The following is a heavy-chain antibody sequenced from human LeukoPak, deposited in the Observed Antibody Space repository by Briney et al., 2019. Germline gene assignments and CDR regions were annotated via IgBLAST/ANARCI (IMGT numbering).Heavy chain of an antibody. J-gene: IGHJ4*02. CDR1: GGSISSSSYY. D-gene: IGHD6-6*01. Sequence: SETLSLTCTVSGGSISSSSYYWGWIRQLPGKGLEWIGSIYYSGSTYYNPSLKSRVTISVDTSKNQFSLKLSSVTAADTAVYYCARGYSSSSWSLFDYWGQGTLVTVSS. CDR2: IYYSGST. V-gene: IGHV4-39*01. CDR3: ARGYSSSSWSLFDY.